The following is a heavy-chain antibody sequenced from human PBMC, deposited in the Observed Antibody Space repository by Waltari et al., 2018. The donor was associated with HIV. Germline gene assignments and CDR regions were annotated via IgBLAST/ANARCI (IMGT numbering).Heavy chain of an antibody. CDR3: ARDWDVTTACMDV. V-gene: IGHV4-39*07. D-gene: IGHD1-26*01. Sequence: QVKLQESGPGLVKPSETLSLTCVVSGASMTSRSHFWRWIRQAPGKGLEWIGSMFYTGSSYYNPSLKSRVNISIDTLNNQFSLKMTSVTAADTAVYYCARDWDVTTACMDVWGQGTTVTVSS. CDR2: MFYTGSS. CDR1: GASMTSRSHF. J-gene: IGHJ6*02.